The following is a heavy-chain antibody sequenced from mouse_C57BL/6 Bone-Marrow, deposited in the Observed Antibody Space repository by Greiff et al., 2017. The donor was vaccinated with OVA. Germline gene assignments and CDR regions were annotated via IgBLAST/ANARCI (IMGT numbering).Heavy chain of an antibody. Sequence: VQLQQSGTVLARPGDSVKMSCTPSGYTFTSYWMHWVKQRPGQGLEWIGAIYPGNSDTSYNQKFKGKAKLAAVTTASTAYMELSSLTNEYSAVYYCTREVNWFDYWGQGTTLTVSS. V-gene: IGHV1-5*01. CDR1: GYTFTSYW. J-gene: IGHJ2*01. CDR3: TREVNWFDY. D-gene: IGHD4-1*01. CDR2: IYPGNSDT.